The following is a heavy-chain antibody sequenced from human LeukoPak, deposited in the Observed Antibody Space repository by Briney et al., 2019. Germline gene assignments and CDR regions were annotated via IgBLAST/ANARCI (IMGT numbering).Heavy chain of an antibody. Sequence: GGSLRLSCAASGFTFSSYTMNWVRQAPGKGLEWVSSISGSSSGIYYGDSVKGRFTISRDNSKNTVYLQMDSLRAEDTAVYYCAKDGNYYGSGSYLNYWGQGTLVTVSS. V-gene: IGHV3-21*01. CDR2: ISGSSSGI. CDR1: GFTFSSYT. D-gene: IGHD3-10*01. J-gene: IGHJ4*02. CDR3: AKDGNYYGSGSYLNY.